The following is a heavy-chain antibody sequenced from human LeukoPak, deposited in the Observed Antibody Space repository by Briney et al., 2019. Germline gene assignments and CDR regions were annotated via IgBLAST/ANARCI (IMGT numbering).Heavy chain of an antibody. J-gene: IGHJ4*02. Sequence: PSETLSLTCTVSGGSISSGGYYWSWIRQHPGKGLEWIGYIYHSGSTYYNPSLKSRVTISVDRSKNQFSLKLSSVTAADTAVYYCARIREWLYLIDYWGQGTLVTVSS. D-gene: IGHD3-3*01. CDR1: GGSISSGGYY. V-gene: IGHV4-30-2*01. CDR2: IYHSGST. CDR3: ARIREWLYLIDY.